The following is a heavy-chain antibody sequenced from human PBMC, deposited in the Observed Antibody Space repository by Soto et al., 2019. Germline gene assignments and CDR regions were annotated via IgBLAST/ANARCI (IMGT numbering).Heavy chain of an antibody. D-gene: IGHD3-22*01. CDR2: IWNDGRNK. Sequence: GGSQRLSCAASGFTFSSYGKHWVRQAPGKGLEWEGDIWNDGRNKYYAESGKGRFTISRDKIKNTMYLQMSSLRADDTAVYYCARHDRVYDSSCYCDYWGQVTLVAVSS. CDR1: GFTFSSYG. J-gene: IGHJ4*02. CDR3: ARHDRVYDSSCYCDY. V-gene: IGHV3-33*01.